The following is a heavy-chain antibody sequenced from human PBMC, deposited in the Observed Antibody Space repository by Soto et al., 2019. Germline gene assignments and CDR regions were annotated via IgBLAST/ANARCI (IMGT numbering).Heavy chain of an antibody. CDR3: LILIAVAGYGY. Sequence: ALVKVSCKASGYTFTSYYMHWVRQAPGQGLEWMGIINPSGGSTSYAQKFQGRVTMTRDTSTSTVYMELSSLRSEDTAVYYCLILIAVAGYGYWGQGTLVTVSS. V-gene: IGHV1-46*01. CDR1: GYTFTSYY. J-gene: IGHJ4*02. CDR2: INPSGGST. D-gene: IGHD6-19*01.